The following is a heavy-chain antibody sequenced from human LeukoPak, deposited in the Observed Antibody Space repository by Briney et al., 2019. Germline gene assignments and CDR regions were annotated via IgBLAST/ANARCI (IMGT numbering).Heavy chain of an antibody. D-gene: IGHD3-22*01. CDR1: GFTFSNYA. J-gene: IGHJ4*02. CDR3: ARASGDSSGYYYLGFDY. CDR2: VSGSGGAT. Sequence: GGSLRLSCAASGFTFSNYAMSWVRQAPGKGLEWVSGVSGSGGATYYADSVKGRFTISRDNSKNTLYLQMNSLRAEDTAVYYCARASGDSSGYYYLGFDYWGQGTLVTVSS. V-gene: IGHV3-23*01.